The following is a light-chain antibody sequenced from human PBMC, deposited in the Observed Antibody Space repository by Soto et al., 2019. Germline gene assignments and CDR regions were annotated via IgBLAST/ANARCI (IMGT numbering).Light chain of an antibody. CDR2: GAS. V-gene: IGKV3-20*01. Sequence: EIVLTQSPGTLSLSPGERATLFCRASQSVSSSSLAWYQQKPGQAPRLLIHGASTRATGIPDRFSGSGSGTDFTLIISRQEPEDLAVYFCQHYGTSPPYTFAPGTKLEIK. CDR1: QSVSSSS. CDR3: QHYGTSPPYT. J-gene: IGKJ2*01.